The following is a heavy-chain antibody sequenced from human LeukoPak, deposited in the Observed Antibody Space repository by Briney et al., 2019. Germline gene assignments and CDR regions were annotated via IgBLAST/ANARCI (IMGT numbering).Heavy chain of an antibody. V-gene: IGHV3-7*01. J-gene: IGHJ6*04. CDR3: ASLPRGITIFGALDV. Sequence: GGSLRLSCAASGFTFSSYAMSWVRQAPGKGLEWVANIKQDGSEKYYVDSVKGRFTISRDNAKNSLYLQMNSLRAEDTAVYYCASLPRGITIFGALDVWGKGTTVTVSS. D-gene: IGHD3-3*01. CDR2: IKQDGSEK. CDR1: GFTFSSYA.